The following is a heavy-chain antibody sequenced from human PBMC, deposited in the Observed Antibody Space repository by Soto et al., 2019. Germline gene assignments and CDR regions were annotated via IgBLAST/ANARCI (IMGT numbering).Heavy chain of an antibody. D-gene: IGHD3-22*01. CDR3: VRDGLDYYDTERLYFDN. CDR2: ISGNADST. V-gene: IGHV3-23*01. Sequence: EVHLSESGGGLIQPGGSLRLSCVASGFTFRSYVMSWVRQAPGKGLEWVSDISGNADSTNYADSVRGRFTISRDNSNNSLYLQMNSLRAEDTATYHCVRDGLDYYDTERLYFDNWGQGTLVTVSS. J-gene: IGHJ4*02. CDR1: GFTFRSYV.